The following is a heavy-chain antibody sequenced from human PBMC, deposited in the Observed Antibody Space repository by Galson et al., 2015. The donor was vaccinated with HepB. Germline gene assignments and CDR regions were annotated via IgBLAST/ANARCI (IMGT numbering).Heavy chain of an antibody. J-gene: IGHJ6*03. CDR1: GGPISGYY. Sequence: LSLTCTVSGGPISGYYWSWIRQPAGKGLEWIGLIHTSGSTNYNPPLKSRVPMSVDTSKNQFSLRLSSVTAADTAVYYCAREGDFWSGYPYYYYYYMDVWDKGTTVTVSS. D-gene: IGHD3-3*01. V-gene: IGHV4-4*07. CDR2: IHTSGST. CDR3: AREGDFWSGYPYYYYYYMDV.